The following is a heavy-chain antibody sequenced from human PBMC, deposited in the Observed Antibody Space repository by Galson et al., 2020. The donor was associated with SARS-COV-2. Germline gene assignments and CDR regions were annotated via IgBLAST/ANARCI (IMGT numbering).Heavy chain of an antibody. CDR1: GFTFRNYA. D-gene: IGHD3-22*01. CDR3: AKEDDTSGYFWGGFTY. J-gene: IGHJ4*02. Sequence: GESLKISCAASGFTFRNYALTWVRPAPGEGLEWGSAISGSSGGTYYADSVKGRFTISRDNSKNTLELQMNRMRAADTAVYYCAKEDDTSGYFWGGFTYWGQGALVTVSS. CDR2: ISGSSGGT. V-gene: IGHV3-23*01.